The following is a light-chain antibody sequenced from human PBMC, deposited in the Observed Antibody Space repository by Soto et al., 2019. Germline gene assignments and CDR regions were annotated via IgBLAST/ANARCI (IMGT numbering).Light chain of an antibody. CDR3: QQYKTYLYT. V-gene: IGKV1-5*03. Sequence: DIQMTQSPSTLSASVGDRVTITCRASQSISGWLAWYQQKPGKAPKLLIYKASTLERGVPSRFSGSGSGTEFTLTVCSLQPDDFATYYCQQYKTYLYTFGQGTKLEIK. CDR2: KAS. J-gene: IGKJ2*01. CDR1: QSISGW.